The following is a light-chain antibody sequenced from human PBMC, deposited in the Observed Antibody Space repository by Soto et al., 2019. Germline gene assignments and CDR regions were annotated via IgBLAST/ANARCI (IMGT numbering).Light chain of an antibody. CDR1: QDISSY. Sequence: DIQMTQSPSSLSASVGARVTITCQASQDISSYLNWYQQKPGKAPKLLIYDASNLETGVPSRFSGSGSGTDFTFTISSLQPEDIATYYCQQYDNLPFTFGPGTKVDIK. CDR2: DAS. J-gene: IGKJ3*01. V-gene: IGKV1-33*01. CDR3: QQYDNLPFT.